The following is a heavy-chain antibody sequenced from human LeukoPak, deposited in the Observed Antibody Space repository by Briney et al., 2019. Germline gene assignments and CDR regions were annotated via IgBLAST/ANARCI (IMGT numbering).Heavy chain of an antibody. CDR3: ARDRDGYNRRAAFDI. V-gene: IGHV1-69*05. CDR2: IIPIFGTA. Sequence: SVKVSCEASGGTFSSYAISWVRQAPGQGLEWMGGIIPIFGTANYAQKFQGRVTITTDESTSTAYMELSSLRSEDTAVYYCARDRDGYNRRAAFDIWGQGTMVTVSS. J-gene: IGHJ3*02. D-gene: IGHD5-24*01. CDR1: GGTFSSYA.